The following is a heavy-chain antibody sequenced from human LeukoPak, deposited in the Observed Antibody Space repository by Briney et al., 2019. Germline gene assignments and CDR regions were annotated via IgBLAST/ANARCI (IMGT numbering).Heavy chain of an antibody. Sequence: ASVKVSCKASGYTFTGYYMHWVRQAPGQGPEWMGWINPNSGGTNYAQKFQGWVTMTRDTSISTAYMELSRLRSDDTAVYYCARAPPSYSGSYYLDYWGQGTLVTVSS. CDR3: ARAPPSYSGSYYLDY. CDR1: GYTFTGYY. D-gene: IGHD1-26*01. V-gene: IGHV1-2*04. J-gene: IGHJ4*02. CDR2: INPNSGGT.